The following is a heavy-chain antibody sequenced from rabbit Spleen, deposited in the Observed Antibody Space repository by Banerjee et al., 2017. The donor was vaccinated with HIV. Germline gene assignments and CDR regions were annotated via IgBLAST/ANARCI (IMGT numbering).Heavy chain of an antibody. Sequence: EESGGGLVQPGGSLKLSCKASGFDFSNYGVTWVRQAPGKGLEWIGYIEPIFGNTYYANWVNGRFTISSHNAQNTLYLQLSSLTAADTATYFCARAIVPWLGLTRLDLWGQGTLVTVS. CDR3: ARAIVPWLGLTRLDL. J-gene: IGHJ3*01. V-gene: IGHV1S47*01. CDR2: IEPIFGNT. D-gene: IGHD4-1*01. CDR1: GFDFSNYG.